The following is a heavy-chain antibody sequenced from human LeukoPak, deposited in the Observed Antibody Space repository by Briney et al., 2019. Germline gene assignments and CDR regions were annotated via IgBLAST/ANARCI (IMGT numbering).Heavy chain of an antibody. CDR3: AARRGYCSSTSCYTDAFDI. CDR1: GGSFSGYY. Sequence: PSETLSLTCAVYGGSFSGYYWSWIRQPPGKGLEWIGEINHSGSTNYNPSLKSRVTISVDTSKNQFSLKLSSVTAADTAVYYCAARRGYCSSTSCYTDAFDIWGQGTMVTVSS. CDR2: INHSGST. V-gene: IGHV4-34*01. D-gene: IGHD2-2*02. J-gene: IGHJ3*02.